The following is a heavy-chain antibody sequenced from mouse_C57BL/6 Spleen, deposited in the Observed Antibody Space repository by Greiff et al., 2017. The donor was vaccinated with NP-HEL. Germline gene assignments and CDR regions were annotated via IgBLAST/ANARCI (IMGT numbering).Heavy chain of an antibody. CDR3: ARGGYYYGSSSYYFDY. J-gene: IGHJ2*01. Sequence: QVQLQQSGAELVKPGASVKLSCKASGYTFTSYWMHWVKQRPGQGLEWIGMIHPNSGSTNYNEKLKSKATLTVDKSSSTAYMQLSSLTSEDSAVYYCARGGYYYGSSSYYFDYWGQGTTLTVSS. D-gene: IGHD1-1*01. CDR2: IHPNSGST. CDR1: GYTFTSYW. V-gene: IGHV1-64*01.